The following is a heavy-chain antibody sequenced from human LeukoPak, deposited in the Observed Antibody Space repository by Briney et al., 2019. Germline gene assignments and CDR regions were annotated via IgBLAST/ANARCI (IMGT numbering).Heavy chain of an antibody. CDR1: GFTFSSYG. J-gene: IGHJ4*02. V-gene: IGHV3-23*01. Sequence: GGSLRLSCAASGFTFSSYGMRWVRQAPGKGLEWVSAISGSGGSTYYADSVKGRFTISRDNSKNTLYLQMNSLKTEDTAVYYCTTDGVGVEGATYDNWGQGTLVSVSS. CDR2: ISGSGGST. CDR3: TTDGVGVEGATYDN. D-gene: IGHD1-26*01.